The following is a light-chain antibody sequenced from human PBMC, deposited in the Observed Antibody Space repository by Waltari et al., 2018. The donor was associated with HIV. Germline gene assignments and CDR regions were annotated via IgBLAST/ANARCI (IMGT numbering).Light chain of an antibody. V-gene: IGKV3-20*01. Sequence: IVLTQSPGTLSLSPGERATFSCRASQSVSSDLAWYHQRPGQAPRLLIYSPSTSATCIPARFSGSGSGTDFTLTINSLEPEDSAVFYCQHYTSSPTWTFGQGTKVEIK. CDR3: QHYTSSPTWT. CDR2: SPS. CDR1: QSVSSD. J-gene: IGKJ1*01.